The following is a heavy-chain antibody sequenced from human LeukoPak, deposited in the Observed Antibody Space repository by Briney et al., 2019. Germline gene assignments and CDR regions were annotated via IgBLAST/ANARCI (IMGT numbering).Heavy chain of an antibody. D-gene: IGHD3-3*01. J-gene: IGHJ5*02. V-gene: IGHV4-61*02. CDR2: IYTSGST. CDR1: GGSISSGSYY. CDR3: ARAKGPFGVVPIGVDP. Sequence: SETLSLTCTVSGGSISSGSYYWSWIRQPAGKGLEWIGRIYTSGSTNYNPSLKSRVTISVDTSKNQFSLKLSSVTAADTAVYYCARAKGPFGVVPIGVDPWGQGTLVTVSS.